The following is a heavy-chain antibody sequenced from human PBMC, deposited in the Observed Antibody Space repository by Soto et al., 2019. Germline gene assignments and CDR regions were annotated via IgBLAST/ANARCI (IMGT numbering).Heavy chain of an antibody. J-gene: IGHJ6*02. CDR2: VYPGDSDT. D-gene: IGHD3-3*01. CDR3: ERHISNLRYYYYAMDV. Sequence: GESLKISLKGSGYTFTDYWIGWVRQLPGKGLEWMGIVYPGDSDTRYSPSFQGHVTITVDKSTSTAYLKWNTLKASDTDMYYCERHISNLRYYYYAMDVGGQGTTVPVYS. V-gene: IGHV5-51*01. CDR1: GYTFTDYW.